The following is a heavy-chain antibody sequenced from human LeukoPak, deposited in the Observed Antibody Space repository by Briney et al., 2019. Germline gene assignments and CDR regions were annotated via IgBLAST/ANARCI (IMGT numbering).Heavy chain of an antibody. CDR2: IYYSGST. CDR3: AREARLWIEQQPVENAFDI. J-gene: IGHJ3*02. CDR1: GGSISSGDYY. V-gene: IGHV4-30-4*01. Sequence: SETLSLTCTVSGGSISSGDYYWSWIRQPPGKGLEWIGYIYYSGSTYYNPSLKSRVTISVDTSKNQFSLKLSSVTAADTAVYYCAREARLWIEQQPVENAFDIWGQGTMVTVSS. D-gene: IGHD6-13*01.